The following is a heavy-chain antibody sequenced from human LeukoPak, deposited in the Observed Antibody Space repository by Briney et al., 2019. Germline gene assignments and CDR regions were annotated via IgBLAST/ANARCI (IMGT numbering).Heavy chain of an antibody. Sequence: GGSLRLSCAASGFTFSSYAMSWVRQAPGKGLEWVSSISDSGGNTYYADSVQGRFTLSRDNFKNTLYLQMNSLRADDTAVYYCGKDLWGSSWYNWFDPWGQGTLVTVAS. CDR3: GKDLWGSSWYNWFDP. CDR2: ISDSGGNT. CDR1: GFTFSSYA. V-gene: IGHV3-23*01. D-gene: IGHD6-13*01. J-gene: IGHJ5*02.